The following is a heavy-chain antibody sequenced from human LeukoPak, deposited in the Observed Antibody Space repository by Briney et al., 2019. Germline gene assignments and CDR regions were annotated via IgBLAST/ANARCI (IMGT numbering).Heavy chain of an antibody. J-gene: IGHJ4*02. CDR1: GYTFTSYY. D-gene: IGHD3-22*01. CDR2: INPSGGST. V-gene: IGHV1-46*01. CDR3: ARDGTKYYYDSSASDY. Sequence: ASVTVSCKASGYTFTSYYMHWVRQAPGQGLEWMGIINPSGGSTSYAQKFQGRVTMTRDTSTSTVYMELSSLRSEDTAVYYCARDGTKYYYDSSASDYWGQGTLVTVSS.